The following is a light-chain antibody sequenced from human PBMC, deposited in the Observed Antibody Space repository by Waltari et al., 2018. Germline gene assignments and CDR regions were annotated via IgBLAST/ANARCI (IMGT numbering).Light chain of an antibody. Sequence: DIQMTQSTSSVSASVGDRVTITCRASQDINSYLAWYQQKPGKAPKLLIYAASSLQSGVPSRFSGSGSGIDFTLTISSLQPEDFATYYCQQANSFPITFGQGTRLEIK. CDR3: QQANSFPIT. CDR2: AAS. V-gene: IGKV1-12*01. J-gene: IGKJ5*01. CDR1: QDINSY.